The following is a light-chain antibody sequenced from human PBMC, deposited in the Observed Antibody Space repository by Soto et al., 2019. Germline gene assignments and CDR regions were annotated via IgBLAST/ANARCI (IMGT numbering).Light chain of an antibody. CDR3: QQSFSPHIA. CDR1: RSIGNN. J-gene: IGKJ5*01. Sequence: EIQVTQSPTSLSASVGARITITCRASRSIGNNLNWYQQRPGKAPQLLIYAASSLQSGVPSRFSGSSSGTYFTLTINGLQPEDFATYYCQQSFSPHIAFGQGTRL. CDR2: AAS. V-gene: IGKV1-39*01.